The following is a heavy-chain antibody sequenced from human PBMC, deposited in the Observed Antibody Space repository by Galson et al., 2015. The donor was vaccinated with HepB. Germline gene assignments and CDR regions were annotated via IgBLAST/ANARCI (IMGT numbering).Heavy chain of an antibody. J-gene: IGHJ3*02. V-gene: IGHV7-4-1*02. CDR2: INTNTGNP. Sequence: SVKVSCKASGYTFTSYAMNWVRQAPGQGLEWMGWINTNTGNPTYAQGFTGRFVFSLDTSVSTAYLQISSLKTEDTAVYYCARREEVYSSGEDAFDIWGQGTMVTVSS. D-gene: IGHD6-19*01. CDR1: GYTFTSYA. CDR3: ARREEVYSSGEDAFDI.